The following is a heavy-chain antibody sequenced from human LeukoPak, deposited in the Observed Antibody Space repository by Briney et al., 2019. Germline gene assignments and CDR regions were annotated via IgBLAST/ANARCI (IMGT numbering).Heavy chain of an antibody. CDR1: GFTFSSYS. CDR3: TSEDQGGFDY. Sequence: PGGSLRLSCAASGFTFSSYSMNWVRQAPIKGLEWVGRIKRKIDGETTDYAAPAKGRFTISRDDSKNTLYLQMNSLKTEDTAVYYCTSEDQGGFDYWGRGTLVTVSS. V-gene: IGHV3-15*01. D-gene: IGHD1-26*01. CDR2: IKRKIDGETT. J-gene: IGHJ4*02.